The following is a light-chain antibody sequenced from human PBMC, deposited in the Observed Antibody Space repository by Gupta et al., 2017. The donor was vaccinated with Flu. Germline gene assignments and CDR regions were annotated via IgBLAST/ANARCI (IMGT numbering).Light chain of an antibody. Sequence: SGDALPKQYAYWYQQKPGQAPVLVIYKDSERPSGIPERLSGSSSGTTVTLTISGVQAEDEADYYCQSADSSGTYVFGTGTKVTVL. J-gene: IGLJ1*01. CDR3: QSADSSGTYV. CDR2: KDS. CDR1: ALPKQY. V-gene: IGLV3-25*01.